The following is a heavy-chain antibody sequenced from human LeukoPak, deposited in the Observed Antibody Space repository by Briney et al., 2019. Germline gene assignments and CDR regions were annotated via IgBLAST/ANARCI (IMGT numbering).Heavy chain of an antibody. CDR2: INPNSGGT. Sequence: ASVKVSCKXSRYTFTGYYMHWVRQAPGQGLEWMGRINPNSGGTSYAQKFQGRVTMTRDTSINTAYMELSGLRSDDTAMYYCARDDYDNGAYDYWGQGTLVIVSS. CDR3: ARDDYDNGAYDY. J-gene: IGHJ4*02. CDR1: RYTFTGYY. V-gene: IGHV1-2*06. D-gene: IGHD3-22*01.